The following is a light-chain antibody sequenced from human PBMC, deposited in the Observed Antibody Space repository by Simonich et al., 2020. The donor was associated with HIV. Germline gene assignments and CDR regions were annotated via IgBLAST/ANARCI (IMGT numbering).Light chain of an antibody. V-gene: IGKV2-30*02. CDR1: QSLVHSDGNPY. Sequence: DIVMTQSPLSLPVTLGQPASISCRSSQSLVHSDGNPYLNWYHQRPGQAPRRLIYKVSTRDSGVPDRFSGSGADTDFTLKISRVEAEDVGIYYCMQGTLWWTFGQGTKVEIK. CDR3: MQGTLWWT. CDR2: KVS. J-gene: IGKJ1*01.